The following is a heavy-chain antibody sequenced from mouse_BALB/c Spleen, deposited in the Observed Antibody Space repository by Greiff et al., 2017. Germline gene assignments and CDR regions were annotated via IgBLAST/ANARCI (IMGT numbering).Heavy chain of an antibody. Sequence: VQLQQSGAELAKPGASVKMSCKASGYTFTSYWMHWVKQRPGQGLEWIGYINPSTGYTEYNQKFKDKATLTADKSSSTAYMQLSSLTSEDSAVYYCARDFFMDYWGQGTSVTVSS. CDR2: INPSTGYT. J-gene: IGHJ4*01. CDR1: GYTFTSYW. CDR3: ARDFFMDY. V-gene: IGHV1-7*01.